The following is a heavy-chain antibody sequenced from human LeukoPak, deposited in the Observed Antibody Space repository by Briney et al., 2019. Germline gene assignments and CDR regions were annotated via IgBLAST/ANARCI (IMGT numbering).Heavy chain of an antibody. J-gene: IGHJ2*01. CDR2: ISAGGDLT. D-gene: IGHD1-26*01. CDR1: TFTFSSHG. Sequence: GGSPRLSCAASTFTFSSHGMSWVRQAPGKGPEWVSCISAGGDLTYYADSVKGRFTISRDNSKNTLYLQMNSLRAEDTAMYYCAKIGLIGNWYFDLWGRGTLVTVSS. V-gene: IGHV3-23*01. CDR3: AKIGLIGNWYFDL.